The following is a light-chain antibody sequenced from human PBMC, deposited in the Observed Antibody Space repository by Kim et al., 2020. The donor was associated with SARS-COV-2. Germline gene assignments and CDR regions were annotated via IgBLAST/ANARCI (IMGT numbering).Light chain of an antibody. V-gene: IGKV1-16*01. CDR2: AAS. CDR1: QGINNH. CDR3: QQYSTFPPA. Sequence: AAEGDRVTFPCQASQGINNHLAWFQQKSGKAPKSLFYAASTLQGGVPSRFSGSGFGTDFTLTISNLQAEDFATYYCQQYSTFPPAFGGGTKVDIK. J-gene: IGKJ4*01.